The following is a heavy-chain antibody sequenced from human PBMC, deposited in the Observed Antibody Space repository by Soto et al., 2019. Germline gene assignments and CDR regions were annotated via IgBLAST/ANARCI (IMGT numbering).Heavy chain of an antibody. V-gene: IGHV1-69*01. CDR2: IIPIFGTA. CDR3: ARVSGYCTNGVCYGAYYYYGMDV. D-gene: IGHD2-8*01. J-gene: IGHJ6*02. CDR1: GGTFSSYA. Sequence: QVQLVQSVAEVKKPGSSVKVSCKASGGTFSSYAISWVRQAPGQGLEWMGGIIPIFGTANYAQKFQVRVTITADESTSTAYMELSSLRSEDRAVYYCARVSGYCTNGVCYGAYYYYGMDVWGQGTTVTVSS.